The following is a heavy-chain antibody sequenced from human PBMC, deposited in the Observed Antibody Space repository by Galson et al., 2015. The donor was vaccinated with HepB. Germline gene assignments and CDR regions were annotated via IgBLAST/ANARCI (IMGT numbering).Heavy chain of an antibody. CDR1: EFTVNTNH. D-gene: IGHD4-17*01. J-gene: IGHJ6*02. Sequence: SLRLPCAASEFTVNTNHMSWVRQAPGTGLEWVAVISSDDNTTYADSVKGRFTISRAKSKNTLYLQMYSPGPEDTAVYYCARDQGDDYVNYYYYHGMDVWGQGTTVTVSS. V-gene: IGHV3-66*02. CDR2: ISSDDNT. CDR3: ARDQGDDYVNYYYYHGMDV.